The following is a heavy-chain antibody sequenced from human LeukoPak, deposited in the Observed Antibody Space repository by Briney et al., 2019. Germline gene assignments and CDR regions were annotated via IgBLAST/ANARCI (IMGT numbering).Heavy chain of an antibody. Sequence: ASVKVSCKASGYTFTGYYMHWVRQAPGQGLEWMGWINPNSGGTNYAQKFQGRVTMTRDTSISTAYMELSRLRSDDTAVYYCTREGSSRVGYYYYYMDVWGKGTTVTVSS. CDR1: GYTFTGYY. V-gene: IGHV1-2*02. D-gene: IGHD6-13*01. CDR2: INPNSGGT. J-gene: IGHJ6*03. CDR3: TREGSSRVGYYYYYMDV.